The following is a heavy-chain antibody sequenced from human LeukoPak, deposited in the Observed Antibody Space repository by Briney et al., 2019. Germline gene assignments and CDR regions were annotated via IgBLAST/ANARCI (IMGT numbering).Heavy chain of an antibody. J-gene: IGHJ4*02. Sequence: PGGSLRLSCAASGFTLSSFAMNWVRQAPGKGLEWVSAISGNGYAYYADSVKGRFTISRDNSKNTLYLQMNSLRAEDTAVYYCAKLGKAARFHIFPYYFGYWGQGTLVTVSS. V-gene: IGHV3-23*01. CDR3: AKLGKAARFHIFPYYFGY. CDR1: GFTLSSFA. CDR2: ISGNGYA. D-gene: IGHD6-6*01.